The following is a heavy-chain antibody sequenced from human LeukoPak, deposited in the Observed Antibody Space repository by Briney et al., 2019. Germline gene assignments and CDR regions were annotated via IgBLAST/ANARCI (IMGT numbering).Heavy chain of an antibody. J-gene: IGHJ4*02. D-gene: IGHD3-3*01. CDR1: GFTFSNYA. CDR3: AGSGIFGVVLSPVFDY. CDR2: LSGSDGTT. Sequence: GGSLRLSCAASGFTFSNYAMSWVRQAPGKGPEWVSGLSGSDGTTYYADSVKGRFTISRDNSKSTLYLQMNSLRAEDTAIYYCAGSGIFGVVLSPVFDYWGQGTLVTVSS. V-gene: IGHV3-23*01.